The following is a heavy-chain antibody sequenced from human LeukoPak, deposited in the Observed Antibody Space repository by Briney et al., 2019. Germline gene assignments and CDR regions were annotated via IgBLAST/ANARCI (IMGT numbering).Heavy chain of an antibody. CDR1: GFTFCSYG. V-gene: IGHV3-33*06. J-gene: IGHJ6*02. CDR2: IWYDGSYK. D-gene: IGHD3-10*01. CDR3: AKDLDITMVRGADYYYGMDV. Sequence: GRSLRLSCAASGFTFCSYGIHWVRQAPGKGLEWVAVIWYDGSYKYYADSVKGRFTISRDNSKNTLYLQMNTLRAEDTAVYYCAKDLDITMVRGADYYYGMDVWGQGTTVTVSS.